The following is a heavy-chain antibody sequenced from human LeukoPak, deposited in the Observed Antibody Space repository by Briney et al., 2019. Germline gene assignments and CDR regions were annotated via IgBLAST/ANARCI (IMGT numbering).Heavy chain of an antibody. CDR2: IRSYSSYI. CDR1: GFTLDNYN. D-gene: IGHD1-26*01. J-gene: IGHJ4*02. CDR3: ARDLSVGSKPDLGFDY. Sequence: GGSLRLSCAASGFTLDNYNFNWVRQAPGKGLECVASIRSYSSYIHYADSVKGRFTISRDDAKKSLYLQMNSLRAEDTAVYYCARDLSVGSKPDLGFDYWGQGTLVTVSS. V-gene: IGHV3-21*01.